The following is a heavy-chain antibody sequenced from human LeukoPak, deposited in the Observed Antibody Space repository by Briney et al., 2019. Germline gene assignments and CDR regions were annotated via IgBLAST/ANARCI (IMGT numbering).Heavy chain of an antibody. V-gene: IGHV3-74*01. CDR3: ARVPDPFDI. J-gene: IGHJ3*02. CDR1: GFMFSNYW. CDR2: INSGGSDT. Sequence: PGGSLRLSCAASGFMFSNYWMHWVRQAPGKGLVWVSRINSGGSDTTYADSVKGRFTISRNNAKKTLYLQMNSLRAEDTAVYYCARVPDPFDIWGQGTTVTVSS.